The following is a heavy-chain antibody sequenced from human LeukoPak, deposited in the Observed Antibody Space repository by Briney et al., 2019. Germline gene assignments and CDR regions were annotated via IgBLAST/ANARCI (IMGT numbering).Heavy chain of an antibody. CDR2: ISFTGIT. J-gene: IGHJ4*02. V-gene: IGHV4-39*07. CDR1: GGSISSPNYY. D-gene: IGHD2-15*01. CDR3: ARAGAHCSGGSCYSRVYDY. Sequence: SETLSLSCTVSGGSISSPNYYWGWIRQPPGKGLESIGTISFTGITYYNPSLKSRVTISVDTSKNQFSLKLSSVTAADTAVYYCARAGAHCSGGSCYSRVYDYWGQGTLVTVSS.